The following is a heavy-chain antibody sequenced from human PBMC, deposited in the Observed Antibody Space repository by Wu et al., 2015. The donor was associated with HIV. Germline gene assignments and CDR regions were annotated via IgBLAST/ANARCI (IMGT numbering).Heavy chain of an antibody. J-gene: IGHJ4*02. V-gene: IGHV1-2*02. CDR1: GYTFTGYY. CDR3: ARDYYDVLTTYSLLLFCTY. Sequence: QVQLVQSGAEVKKPGASVKVSCKASGYTFTGYYMHWLRQAPGQGLEWMGWINPNSGGTNFAQKFQDRVTLTRDTSISTAYMEMSGLRSDDTAVYYCARDYYDVLTTYSLLLFCTYGVQGTLVTVSS. D-gene: IGHD3-9*01. CDR2: INPNSGGT.